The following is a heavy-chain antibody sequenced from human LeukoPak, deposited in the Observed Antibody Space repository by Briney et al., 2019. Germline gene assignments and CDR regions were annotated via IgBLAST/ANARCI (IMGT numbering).Heavy chain of an antibody. V-gene: IGHV3-74*01. CDR1: GFTLRTYW. CDR3: ARDPDSYHSGAYYSFFDY. Sequence: PGGSLRLSCAASGFTLRTYWMHWLRQSPGEGLVWVSRINSDGSSSAYADSVKGRFTISRDNAKDTLSLQMNSLRAEDTAVYYCARDPDSYHSGAYYSFFDYWGQGILVTVSS. CDR2: INSDGSSS. D-gene: IGHD3-22*01. J-gene: IGHJ4*02.